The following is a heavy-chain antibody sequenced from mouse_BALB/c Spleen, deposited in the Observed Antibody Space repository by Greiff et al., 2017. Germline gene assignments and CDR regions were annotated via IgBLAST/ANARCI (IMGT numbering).Heavy chain of an antibody. CDR1: GYTFTSYW. V-gene: IGHV14-4*02. CDR3: NEGSTMIGVYAMDY. CDR2: IDPENGDT. Sequence: VQLQQPGAELVKPGASVKLSCKASGYTFTSYWMHWVKQRPEQGLEWIGWIDPENGDTEYAPKFQGKATMTADTSSNTAYLQLSSLTSEDTAVYYCNEGSTMIGVYAMDYWGQGTSVTVSS. D-gene: IGHD2-4*01. J-gene: IGHJ4*01.